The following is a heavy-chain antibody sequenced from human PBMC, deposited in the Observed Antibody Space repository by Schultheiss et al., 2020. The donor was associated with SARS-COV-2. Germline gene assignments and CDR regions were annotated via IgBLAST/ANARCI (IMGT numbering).Heavy chain of an antibody. CDR3: ARGVESWYTWGGYNWFDP. D-gene: IGHD2-15*01. CDR2: IIPILGIA. CDR1: GGTFSSYT. Sequence: SVKVSCKASGGTFSSYTISWVRQAPGQGLEWMGRIIPILGIANYAQKFQGRVTITADKSTSTAYMELSSLRSEDTAVYYCARGVESWYTWGGYNWFDPWGQGTLVTVSS. J-gene: IGHJ5*02. V-gene: IGHV1-69*02.